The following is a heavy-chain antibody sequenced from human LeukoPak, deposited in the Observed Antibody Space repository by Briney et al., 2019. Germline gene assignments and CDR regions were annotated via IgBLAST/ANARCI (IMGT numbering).Heavy chain of an antibody. D-gene: IGHD3/OR15-3a*01. CDR2: ISSSGSSI. Sequence: GGSLRLSCAASGFTFSDYYMSWIRQAPGKGLEWISYISSSGSSIYYADSVKGRFTISRDNAKNSMYLQLNSLRAEDTAVYYCVREGPRGLAFDIWGQGTMVTVSS. CDR1: GFTFSDYY. J-gene: IGHJ3*02. V-gene: IGHV3-11*01. CDR3: VREGPRGLAFDI.